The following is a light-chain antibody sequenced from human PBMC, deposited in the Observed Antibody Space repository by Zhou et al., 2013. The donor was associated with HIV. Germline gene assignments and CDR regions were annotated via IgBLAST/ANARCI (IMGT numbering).Light chain of an antibody. CDR2: GAS. CDR1: QSVSSSY. V-gene: IGKV3-20*01. CDR3: QQYGSSPL. Sequence: EIVLTQSPATLSLSPGERATLSCRASQSVSSSYLAWYQQKPGQAPRLLMYGASSRATGIPDRFSGSGSGTDFTLTISRLEPEDFAVYYCQQYGSSPLFGPGTKVDIK. J-gene: IGKJ3*01.